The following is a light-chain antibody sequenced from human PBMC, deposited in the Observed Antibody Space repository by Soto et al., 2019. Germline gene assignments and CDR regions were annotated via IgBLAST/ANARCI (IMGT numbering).Light chain of an antibody. CDR2: KAS. J-gene: IGKJ1*01. CDR1: HSISSW. V-gene: IGKV1-5*03. Sequence: DIQMTQSPSTLSASVGDRVTITCRASHSISSWLAWYQQKPGKAPKLLIYKASSLESGVPSRFSGSGSGTEFTLTISSLQPDDFATHYCQQYNSDPWTFGQGTNVEIK. CDR3: QQYNSDPWT.